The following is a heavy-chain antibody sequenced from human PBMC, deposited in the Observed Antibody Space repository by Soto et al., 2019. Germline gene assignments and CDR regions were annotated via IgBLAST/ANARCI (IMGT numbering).Heavy chain of an antibody. J-gene: IGHJ4*02. D-gene: IGHD2-2*01. V-gene: IGHV4-59*08. CDR2: IYYAGTT. Sequence: QVQLQESGPGLVKPSETLSLSCTVSDGSLSPNYWSWIRQPPGKGLEWIGYIYYAGTTTYNPSLKSLVTISLDTPKNEVSLKLTSVTAADTAVYYCARLGRFYQALDSWGPGTLVTVSS. CDR1: DGSLSPNY. CDR3: ARLGRFYQALDS.